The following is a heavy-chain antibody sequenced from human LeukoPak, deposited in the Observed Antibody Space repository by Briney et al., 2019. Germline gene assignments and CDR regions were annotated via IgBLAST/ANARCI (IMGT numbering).Heavy chain of an antibody. V-gene: IGHV4-34*01. J-gene: IGHJ4*02. CDR2: INHSGST. CDR3: ARARYYYGSGNLDY. Sequence: SETLSLTCAVYGGSFSGYYWSWLRQPPGKGLEWIGEINHSGSTNYNPSLTSRVTISVDTSKNQFSLKLSSVTAADTAVYYCARARYYYGSGNLDYWGQGTLVTVSS. D-gene: IGHD3-10*01. CDR1: GGSFSGYY.